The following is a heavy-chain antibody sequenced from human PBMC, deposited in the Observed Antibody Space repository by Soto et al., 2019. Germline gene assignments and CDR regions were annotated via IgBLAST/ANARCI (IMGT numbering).Heavy chain of an antibody. CDR2: IYYSGST. V-gene: IGHV4-39*01. CDR1: GGSISSSSYY. CDR3: ARRGSGGIAVAGTSFDY. D-gene: IGHD6-19*01. J-gene: IGHJ4*02. Sequence: SETLSLTCTVSGGSISSSSYYWGWIRQPPGKGLEWIGTIYYSGSTYYNPSLKSRVTISVDTSKNQFSLKLSSVTAADTAVFYCARRGSGGIAVAGTSFDYWGQGTLVTVAS.